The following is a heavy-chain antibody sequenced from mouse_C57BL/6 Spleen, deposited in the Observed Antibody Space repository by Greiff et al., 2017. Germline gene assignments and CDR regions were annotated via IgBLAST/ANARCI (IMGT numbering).Heavy chain of an antibody. D-gene: IGHD1-1*01. Sequence: VQLQQPGAELVRPGSSVKLFCKASGYTFTSYWMDWVKQRPGQGLEWIGNIYPSDSETHYNQKFKDKATLTVDKSSSTAYMQLSSLTSEDSAVYYCARSYYGSDYWGQGTTLTVSS. J-gene: IGHJ2*01. V-gene: IGHV1-61*01. CDR3: ARSYYGSDY. CDR2: IYPSDSET. CDR1: GYTFTSYW.